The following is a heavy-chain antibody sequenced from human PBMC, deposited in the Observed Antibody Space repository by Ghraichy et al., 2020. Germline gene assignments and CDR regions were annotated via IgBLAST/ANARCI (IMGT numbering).Heavy chain of an antibody. CDR1: GGSYSGYC. CDR2: IYHNGST. CDR3: ASYWLEWQQRAFEY. D-gene: IGHD3-3*01. V-gene: IGHV4-34*01. Sequence: SETLSLTCAVYGGSYSGYCWSWIRQSPGKGLEWIGEIYHNGSTNYNPSLKSRVTISVDRSRNQFSLTLSSVTAADTAVFYCASYWLEWQQRAFEYWGQGTLVTVSS. J-gene: IGHJ4*02.